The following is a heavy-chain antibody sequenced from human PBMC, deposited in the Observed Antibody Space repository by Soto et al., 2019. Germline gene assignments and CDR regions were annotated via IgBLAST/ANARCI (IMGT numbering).Heavy chain of an antibody. Sequence: SVKVSCKASGGTFSSYAISWVRQAPGQGLEWMGGIIPIFGTANYAQKFQGRVTITADESTSTAYMELSSLRSEDTAVYYCALLHCSGGSCYLGWFDPWGQGTLVTVSS. V-gene: IGHV1-69*13. J-gene: IGHJ5*02. CDR2: IIPIFGTA. D-gene: IGHD2-15*01. CDR3: ALLHCSGGSCYLGWFDP. CDR1: GGTFSSYA.